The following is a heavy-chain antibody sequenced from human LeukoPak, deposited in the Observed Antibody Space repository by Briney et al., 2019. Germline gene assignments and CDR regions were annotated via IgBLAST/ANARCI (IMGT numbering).Heavy chain of an antibody. D-gene: IGHD3-16*01. CDR1: GFTLGDYA. Sequence: GGSLRLSCTTAGFTLGDYAMSWVRQAPGKGLGWVGFIRSKAYGGTTEYAASVKGRFTISRDDSRRIVYLQMNSLKTEDTAVYYCTREGRGSDAFDYWGQGTLVSVSS. J-gene: IGHJ4*02. CDR2: IRSKAYGGTT. CDR3: TREGRGSDAFDY. V-gene: IGHV3-49*04.